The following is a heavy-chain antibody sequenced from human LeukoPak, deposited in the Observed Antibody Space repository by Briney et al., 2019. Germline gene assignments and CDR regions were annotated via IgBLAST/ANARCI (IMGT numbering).Heavy chain of an antibody. CDR3: TRDGGDSINTALDI. Sequence: PGGSLRLSCAASGFTFSDYILDWVRQAPGKGLEWVGRIRRGSNSYTTEYAASVQARFIISSDDSQNSLFLHMYSLKTEDTAVYYCTRDGGDSINTALDIWGRGTMVTVSS. D-gene: IGHD3-16*01. CDR2: IRRGSNSYTT. CDR1: GFTFSDYI. J-gene: IGHJ3*02. V-gene: IGHV3-72*01.